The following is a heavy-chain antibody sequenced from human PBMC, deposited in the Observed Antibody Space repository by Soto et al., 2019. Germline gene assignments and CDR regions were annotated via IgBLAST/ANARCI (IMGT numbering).Heavy chain of an antibody. V-gene: IGHV3-30*03. CDR2: ISYDGSNK. CDR3: ASGRGYSGYDSFAF. D-gene: IGHD5-12*01. CDR1: GFTFSSYG. J-gene: IGHJ4*02. Sequence: PGGSLRLSCAASGFTFSSYGMHWVRQAPGKGLEWVAVISYDGSNKYYADSVRGRFTISRDNAKNSLYLQMNSLRAEDTALYYCASGRGYSGYDSFAFWGQGTLVTVSS.